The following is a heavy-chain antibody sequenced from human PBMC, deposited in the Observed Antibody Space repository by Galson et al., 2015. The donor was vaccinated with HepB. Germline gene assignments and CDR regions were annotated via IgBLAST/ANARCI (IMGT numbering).Heavy chain of an antibody. J-gene: IGHJ4*02. D-gene: IGHD1-26*01. CDR3: ARAPPGSGSYDPLYYFDY. CDR2: ISAYNGNA. CDR1: GYTFTSSG. V-gene: IGHV1-18*01. Sequence: SVKVSCKASGYTFTSSGISWVRQAPGQGLEWMGWISAYNGNANYAQKLQGRVTMTTDTSTSTAYMELRSLRSDDTAVYYCARAPPGSGSYDPLYYFDYWGQGTLVTVSS.